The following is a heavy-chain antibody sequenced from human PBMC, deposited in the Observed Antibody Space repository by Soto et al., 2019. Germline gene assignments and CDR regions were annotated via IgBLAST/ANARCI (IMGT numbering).Heavy chain of an antibody. D-gene: IGHD3-10*01. CDR3: ARGPFLDIITMVLARPTHVDPYYYYYMDV. V-gene: IGHV1-8*01. J-gene: IGHJ6*03. Sequence: ASVKVSCKASGYTFTSYDINWVRQATGQGLEWMGWMNPNSGNTGYAQKFQGRVTMTRNTSISTAYMELSSLRSEDTAVYYCARGPFLDIITMVLARPTHVDPYYYYYMDVWGKGTTVTVSS. CDR2: MNPNSGNT. CDR1: GYTFTSYD.